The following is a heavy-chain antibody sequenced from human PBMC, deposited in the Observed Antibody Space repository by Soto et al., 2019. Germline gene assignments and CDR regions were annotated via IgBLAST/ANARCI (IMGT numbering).Heavy chain of an antibody. D-gene: IGHD6-13*01. J-gene: IGHJ4*02. CDR1: GGSFSDYY. V-gene: IGHV4-34*01. Sequence: QVQLQQWGAGLLKPSETLSLTCAVYGGSFSDYYWSWIRQPPGKGLEWIGEINHSGSTNYNPSLKSRVTISVDTSKNQFSLKLSSVTAADTAVYYCARGWYPDYWGQGTLVTVSS. CDR2: INHSGST. CDR3: ARGWYPDY.